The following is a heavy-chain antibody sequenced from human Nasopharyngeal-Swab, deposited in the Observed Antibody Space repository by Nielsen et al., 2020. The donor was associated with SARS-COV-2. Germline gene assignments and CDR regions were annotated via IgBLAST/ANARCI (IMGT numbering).Heavy chain of an antibody. D-gene: IGHD6-19*01. CDR2: IYTSGST. V-gene: IGHV4-61*02. Sequence: SETLSLTCTVSGGSISSGSYYWSWIRQPAGKGLEWIGRIYTSGSTNYNPSLKSRVTISVDTSKNQFSLKLSSVTAADTAVYYCARVGWNYYYGMDVWGQGTTVTVSS. J-gene: IGHJ6*02. CDR3: ARVGWNYYYGMDV. CDR1: GGSISSGSYY.